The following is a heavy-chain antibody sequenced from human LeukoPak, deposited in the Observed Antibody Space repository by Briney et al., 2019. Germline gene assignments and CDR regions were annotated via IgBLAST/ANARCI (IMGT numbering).Heavy chain of an antibody. CDR1: GGSFSGYY. CDR3: ARAWPIRDYNY. CDR2: INHSGST. Sequence: SETLSLTCAVYGGSFSGYYWSWIRQPPGKGLEWIGEINHSGSTNYNPSLKGRVTISVDTSKNQFSLKLSSVTAADTAVYYCARAWPIRDYNYWGQGTLVTVSS. J-gene: IGHJ4*02. D-gene: IGHD4-11*01. V-gene: IGHV4-34*01.